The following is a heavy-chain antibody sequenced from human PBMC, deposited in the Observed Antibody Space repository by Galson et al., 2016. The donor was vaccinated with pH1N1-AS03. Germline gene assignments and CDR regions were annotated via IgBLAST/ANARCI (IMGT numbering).Heavy chain of an antibody. Sequence: CAIPGDSVSSNIDAWNWIRHSPSRGLEWLGRTYWRSKWYIDYALSLNSRITINPDTSKNQFSLQLPSVISDDTAVYYCARGRYSGFDSWGQGAKVTVSS. V-gene: IGHV6-1*01. J-gene: IGHJ3*02. CDR1: GDSVSSNIDA. D-gene: IGHD2-15*01. CDR2: TYWRSKWYI. CDR3: ARGRYSGFDS.